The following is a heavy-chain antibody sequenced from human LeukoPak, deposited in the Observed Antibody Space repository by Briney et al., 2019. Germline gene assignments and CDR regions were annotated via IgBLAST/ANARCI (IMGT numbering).Heavy chain of an antibody. CDR3: ATLSSGSLVPYYFDY. J-gene: IGHJ4*02. V-gene: IGHV1-69-2*01. CDR1: GYTFTDYY. D-gene: IGHD1-26*01. Sequence: ASVKVSCKVSGYTFTDYYMHWVQRAPGRGLEWMGLVDPEDGETIYAEKFQGRVTITADTSTDTAYMELSSLRSEDTAVYYCATLSSGSLVPYYFDYWGQGTLVTVSS. CDR2: VDPEDGET.